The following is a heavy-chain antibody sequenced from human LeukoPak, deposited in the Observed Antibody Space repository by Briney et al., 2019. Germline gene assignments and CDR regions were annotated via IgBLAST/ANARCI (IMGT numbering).Heavy chain of an antibody. CDR2: ISGSGGST. Sequence: PGGSLRLSCAASGFTFSSYAMSWVRQAPGKGLEWVSAISGSGGSTYYADSVKGRFTISRDNSKNTLYLQMNSLRAEDTAVYYCARQGAQYYYGSGSYYNWFDPWGQGTLVTVSS. CDR1: GFTFSSYA. CDR3: ARQGAQYYYGSGSYYNWFDP. J-gene: IGHJ5*02. D-gene: IGHD3-10*01. V-gene: IGHV3-23*01.